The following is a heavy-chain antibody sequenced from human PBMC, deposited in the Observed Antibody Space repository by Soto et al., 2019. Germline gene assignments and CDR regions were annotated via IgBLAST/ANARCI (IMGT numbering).Heavy chain of an antibody. J-gene: IGHJ5*02. D-gene: IGHD3-10*01. CDR1: GYTFTSYG. CDR3: ARSGSGYSYNWFDA. CDR2: ISAYNGNT. V-gene: IGHV1-18*01. Sequence: ASVKVSCTASGYTFTSYGISWVRQAPGQGLEWMGWISAYNGNTNYAQKLQGRVTMTTDTSTSTAYMELRSLRSDDTAVYYCARSGSGYSYNWFDAWREGTLVTV.